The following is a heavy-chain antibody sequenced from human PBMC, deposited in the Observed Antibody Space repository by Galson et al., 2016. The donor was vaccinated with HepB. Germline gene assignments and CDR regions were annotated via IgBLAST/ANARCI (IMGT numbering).Heavy chain of an antibody. J-gene: IGHJ5*01. CDR1: GFAFDDYW. D-gene: IGHD6-13*01. Sequence: SLRLSCAASGFAFDDYWMSWVRQGPVKGLEWVANIHKDGNTKAYVGSVQGRFTISSDNAERSVSLQMDGLRPEDTAVYYCVRAVRTDYSGSWWDSWGQGTLVTVSS. CDR3: VRAVRTDYSGSWWDS. CDR2: IHKDGNTK. V-gene: IGHV3-7*03.